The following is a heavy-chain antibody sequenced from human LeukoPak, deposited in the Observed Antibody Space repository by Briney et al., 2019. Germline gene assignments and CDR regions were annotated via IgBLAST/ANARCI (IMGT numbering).Heavy chain of an antibody. CDR1: GGSISSYY. CDR2: IYYSGST. CDR3: ARAIAVAGQVDY. V-gene: IGHV4-59*08. J-gene: IGHJ4*02. Sequence: SETLSLTCTVSGGSISSYYWSWIRQPPGKGLEWIGYIYYSGSTYYNPSLKSRVTISVDTSKNQFSLKLSSVTAADTAVYYCARAIAVAGQVDYWGQGTLVTVSS. D-gene: IGHD6-19*01.